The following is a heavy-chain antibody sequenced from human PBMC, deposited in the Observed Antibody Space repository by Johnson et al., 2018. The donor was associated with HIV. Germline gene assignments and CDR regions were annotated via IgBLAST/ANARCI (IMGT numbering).Heavy chain of an antibody. D-gene: IGHD3-16*01. V-gene: IGHV3-30*04. J-gene: IGHJ3*02. Sequence: VQLVESGGGVVQPGTSLRLSCTASGFAFSSYALHWVRQAPGKGLEWVAVISYDGRDAYYADSVKGRFIISRDNSKNTLYLQMNSLRAEDTAVYYCARPLGPPLWHDAFDIWGQGTMVTVSS. CDR2: ISYDGRDA. CDR3: ARPLGPPLWHDAFDI. CDR1: GFAFSSYA.